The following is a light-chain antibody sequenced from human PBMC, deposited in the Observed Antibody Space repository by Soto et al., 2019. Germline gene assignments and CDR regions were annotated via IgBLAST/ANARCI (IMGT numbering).Light chain of an antibody. CDR2: DAS. CDR3: QQYGLRGT. CDR1: QTIRNY. Sequence: DIQMTQSPSTLSASVGDRVTITCRASQTIRNYLAWYQQKPGKAPDLLIYDASSLENEVPSRFSGSGFGTEFTLTISSLQPDDSATYYCQQYGLRGTFGQGTKVDIK. J-gene: IGKJ1*01. V-gene: IGKV1-5*01.